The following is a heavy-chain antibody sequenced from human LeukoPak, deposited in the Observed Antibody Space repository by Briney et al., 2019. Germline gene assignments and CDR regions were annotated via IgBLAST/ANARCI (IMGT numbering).Heavy chain of an antibody. CDR2: IKQGGSEK. J-gene: IGHJ5*02. Sequence: LSGGSLRLSCAASGFTFSSYWMSWVRQAPGKGLEWVANIKQGGSEKYYVDSVKGRFTISRDNAKNSLYLQMNSLRAEDTAVYYCAREGRRFGSYESNWFDPWGQGTLVTVSS. V-gene: IGHV3-7*01. D-gene: IGHD3-10*01. CDR1: GFTFSSYW. CDR3: AREGRRFGSYESNWFDP.